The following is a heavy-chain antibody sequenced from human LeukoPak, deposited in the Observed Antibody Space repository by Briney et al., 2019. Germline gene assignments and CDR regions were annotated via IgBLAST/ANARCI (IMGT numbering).Heavy chain of an antibody. CDR1: GGSFGGYY. V-gene: IGHV4-34*01. CDR2: INHSGST. CDR3: ARGGQLWSYDAFDI. J-gene: IGHJ3*02. D-gene: IGHD5-18*01. Sequence: SETMSLTSAVYGGSFGGYYWSWIRQPPGKVLEWIGEINHSGSTNYNPSLKSRVTISVDTSKNQFSLKLSTVAAAGTAVYYCARGGQLWSYDAFDIWGQGTMVTVSS.